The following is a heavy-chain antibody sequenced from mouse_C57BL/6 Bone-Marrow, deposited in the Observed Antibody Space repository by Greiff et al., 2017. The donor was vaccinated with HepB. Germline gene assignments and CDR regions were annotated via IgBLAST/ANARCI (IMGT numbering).Heavy chain of an antibody. CDR1: GYAFSSSC. J-gene: IGHJ2*01. D-gene: IGHD1-1*01. CDR3: ARGNYGSSYEGY. V-gene: IGHV1-82*01. Sequence: QVQLKQSGPELVKPGASVKISCTASGYAFSSSCMHWVKQRPGKGLEWIGWIDPGDGDTDYNGKFKGKATLTADKSSSTAYMQLSSLTSEDSAVYFCARGNYGSSYEGYWGQGTTLTVS. CDR2: IDPGDGDT.